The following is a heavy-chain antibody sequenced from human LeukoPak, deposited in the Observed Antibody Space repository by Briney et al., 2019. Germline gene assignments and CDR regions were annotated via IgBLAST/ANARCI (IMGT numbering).Heavy chain of an antibody. V-gene: IGHV3-23*01. CDR3: AKGTYYDYSGSLDY. J-gene: IGHJ4*02. CDR2: ISKSGDIT. CDR1: GFTFSNYA. Sequence: GGSLRLSCAVSGFTFSNYAMSWVRQAPGKGLELVSAISKSGDITYYADSVKGWFAISRDNYRNTLYVQMNSLRAEDTAVYYCAKGTYYDYSGSLDYWGQGTLVTVSS. D-gene: IGHD3-22*01.